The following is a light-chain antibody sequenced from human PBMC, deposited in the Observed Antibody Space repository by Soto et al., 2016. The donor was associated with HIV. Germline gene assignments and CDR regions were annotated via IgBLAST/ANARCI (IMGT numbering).Light chain of an antibody. CDR3: QQYYSTPFT. CDR1: QGISNS. V-gene: IGKV1-NL1*01. J-gene: IGKJ3*01. CDR2: AAS. Sequence: DIQMTQSPSSLSASVGDRVTITCRASQGISNSLVWYQQKPGKAPKLLLYAASRLENGVPSRFSGSGSGTDYSLTINTLQPEDFATYYCQQYYSTPFTFGPGTKVD.